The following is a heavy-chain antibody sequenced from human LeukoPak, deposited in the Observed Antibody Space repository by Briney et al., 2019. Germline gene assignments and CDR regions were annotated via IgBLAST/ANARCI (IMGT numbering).Heavy chain of an antibody. D-gene: IGHD6-13*01. CDR2: INHGGST. CDR1: GGSFSGYY. Sequence: SETLSLTCAVYGGSFSGYYWSWIRQPPGKGLEWIGEINHGGSTNYNPSLKSRVTISVDTSKNQFSLKLSSVTAADTAVYYCARSRYSSRSFDPWGQGTLVTVSS. V-gene: IGHV4-34*01. J-gene: IGHJ5*02. CDR3: ARSRYSSRSFDP.